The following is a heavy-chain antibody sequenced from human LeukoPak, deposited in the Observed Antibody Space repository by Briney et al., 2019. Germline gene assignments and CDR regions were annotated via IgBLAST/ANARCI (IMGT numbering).Heavy chain of an antibody. J-gene: IGHJ4*02. CDR1: GDTFSSYA. D-gene: IGHD5-18*01. CDR3: ARGPPWAMVLVD. V-gene: IGHV1-69*13. Sequence: ASVKVSCKASGDTFSSYAISWVRQAPGQGLEWMGGIIPIFGTANYAQKFQGRVTITADESTSTAYMELSSLRSEDTAVYYCARGPPWAMVLVDWGQGTLVTVSS. CDR2: IIPIFGTA.